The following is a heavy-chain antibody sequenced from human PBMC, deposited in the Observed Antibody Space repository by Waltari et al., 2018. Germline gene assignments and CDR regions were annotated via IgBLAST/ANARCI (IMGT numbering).Heavy chain of an antibody. V-gene: IGHV3-30*18. J-gene: IGHJ3*02. CDR2: IWYDGSNK. CDR3: AKNLRFGGLLLPDAFDI. Sequence: QVQLVESGGGVVQPGRSLRLSCAASGFTFSSYGMHWVRQAPGKGLEWVAVIWYDGSNKYYADSVKGRFTISRDNSKNTLYLQMNSLRAEDTAMYYCAKNLRFGGLLLPDAFDIWGQGTMVTVSS. D-gene: IGHD3-10*01. CDR1: GFTFSSYG.